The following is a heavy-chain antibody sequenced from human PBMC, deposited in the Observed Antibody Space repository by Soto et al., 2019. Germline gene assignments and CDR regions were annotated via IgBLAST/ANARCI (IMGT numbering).Heavy chain of an antibody. V-gene: IGHV4-34*01. CDR1: GGSFGGYY. J-gene: IGHJ6*02. CDR2: INHSGST. CDR3: ARNYYYYGMDV. Sequence: SETLSLTCAVYGGSFGGYYWSWIRQPPGKGLEWIGEINHSGSTNYNPSLKSRVTISVDTSKNQFSLKLSSVTAADTAVYYCARNYYYYGMDVWGQGTTVTVSS.